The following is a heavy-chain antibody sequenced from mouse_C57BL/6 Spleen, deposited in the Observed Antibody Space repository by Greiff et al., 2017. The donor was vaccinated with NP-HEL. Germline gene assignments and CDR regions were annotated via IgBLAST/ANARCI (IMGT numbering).Heavy chain of an antibody. CDR3: ARAYDDYDWGYFDY. CDR1: GYTFTSYW. J-gene: IGHJ2*01. D-gene: IGHD2-4*01. CDR2: IDPSDSET. Sequence: VQLQQSGAELVRPGSSVKLSCKASGYTFTSYWMHWVKQRPIQGLEWIGNIDPSDSETHYNQKFKDKATLTVDKSSSTAYMQLSSLTSEDSAVYYCARAYDDYDWGYFDYWGQGTTLTVSS. V-gene: IGHV1-52*01.